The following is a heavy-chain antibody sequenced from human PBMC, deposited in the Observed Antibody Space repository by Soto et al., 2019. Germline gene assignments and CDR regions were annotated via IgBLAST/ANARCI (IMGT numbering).Heavy chain of an antibody. CDR1: RVAFSKFI. CDR2: IIPIFGTA. CDR3: AKVRYSSPMGYYYGMDV. D-gene: IGHD6-19*01. V-gene: IGHV1-69*01. J-gene: IGHJ6*02. Sequence: QAQLEQSGGEVKKPGSSVKVSCKASRVAFSKFIVTWVRQAPGLGIEWVGGIIPIFGTANYAQKFQCRVTITAVESTSTSYMEVNNQRSEDTAVYYCAKVRYSSPMGYYYGMDVWGQGTTVTVS.